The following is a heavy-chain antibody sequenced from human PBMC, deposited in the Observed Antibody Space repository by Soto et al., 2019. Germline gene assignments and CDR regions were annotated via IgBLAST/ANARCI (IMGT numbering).Heavy chain of an antibody. J-gene: IGHJ4*02. CDR1: GVIFSNYV. D-gene: IGHD1-26*01. CDR2: ISDSGGTS. Sequence: EVQLVDSGGGLVQPGGSLRLSCAASGVIFSNYVMSWVRQAPGKGLEWVSSISDSGGTSYYADSVKGRFTISKDNSKNTLDLQMNILRAEDTAIYHCAKRPRALLTFDYWGQGALVTVSS. CDR3: AKRPRALLTFDY. V-gene: IGHV3-23*04.